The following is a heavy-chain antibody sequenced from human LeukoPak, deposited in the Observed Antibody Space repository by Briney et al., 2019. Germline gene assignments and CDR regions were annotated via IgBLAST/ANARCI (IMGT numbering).Heavy chain of an antibody. CDR3: ARARIAAPGNCYYYGMDV. CDR2: IYYSGST. D-gene: IGHD6-13*01. CDR1: GGSISSGGYS. Sequence: SETLSLTCTVSGGSISSGGYSWSWIRQHPGKGLEWIGYIYYSGSTYYNPSLKSRVTISVDTSKNQFSLKLSSVTAEDTAVYYCARARIAAPGNCYYYGMDVWGQGTTVTVSS. V-gene: IGHV4-31*03. J-gene: IGHJ6*02.